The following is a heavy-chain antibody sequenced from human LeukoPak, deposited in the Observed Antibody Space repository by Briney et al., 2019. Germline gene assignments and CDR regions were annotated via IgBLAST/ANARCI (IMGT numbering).Heavy chain of an antibody. CDR3: AKAASGNWNDGSDY. Sequence: PAGSLRLSCAAPGFTFSTYAMIWLRQAPGKGLEWVSAINGRGISTSYADSVRGRFTISRDNSKNTLYLQMNSLRAEDTAVYYCAKAASGNWNDGSDYWGQGTLVTVSS. V-gene: IGHV3-23*01. CDR1: GFTFSTYA. J-gene: IGHJ4*02. D-gene: IGHD1-20*01. CDR2: INGRGIST.